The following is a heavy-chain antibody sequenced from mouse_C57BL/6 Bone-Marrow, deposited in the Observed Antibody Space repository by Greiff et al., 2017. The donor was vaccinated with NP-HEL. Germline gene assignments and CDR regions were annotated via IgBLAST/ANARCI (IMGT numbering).Heavy chain of an antibody. J-gene: IGHJ2*01. D-gene: IGHD1-1*01. CDR3: ARPYYGSSYDY. CDR2: IYPRSGNT. Sequence: VQLQQSGAELARPWASVKLSCKASGYNFTSYGISWVKQRTGQGLEWIGEIYPRSGNTYYNEKFKGKATLTADKSSSTAYMELRSLTSEDSAVYFCARPYYGSSYDYWGQGTTLTVSS. V-gene: IGHV1-81*01. CDR1: GYNFTSYG.